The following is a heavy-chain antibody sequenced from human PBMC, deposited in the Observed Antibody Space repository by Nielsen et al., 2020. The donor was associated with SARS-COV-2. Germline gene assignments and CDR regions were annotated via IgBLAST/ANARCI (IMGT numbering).Heavy chain of an antibody. V-gene: IGHV4-59*01. CDR2: IHHSGST. CDR1: GGSISRYY. J-gene: IGHJ3*01. CDR3: ARDYFGDYLDGFDV. D-gene: IGHD4-17*01. Sequence: SETLSLTCAISGGSISRYYWTWIRQSPGKGLEWIGYIHHSGSTSYSPSLKSRVHISLDTSQNEFSLKLTSVTAADTAMYYCARDYFGDYLDGFDVWGQGTMVTVS.